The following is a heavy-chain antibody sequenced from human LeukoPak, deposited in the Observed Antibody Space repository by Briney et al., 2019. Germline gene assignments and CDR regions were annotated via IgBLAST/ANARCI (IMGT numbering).Heavy chain of an antibody. CDR1: GFTLDDYA. D-gene: IGHD1-26*01. Sequence: GGSLRLSCVASGFTLDDYALHWVRQAPGKGLEWISLISGDGDNTYYADSVKGRFTISRDNSKNSLYLQMSSLRAEDTALYYCAKGVRSGTYYNCFDPWGQGTLVTVSS. V-gene: IGHV3-43*02. CDR3: AKGVRSGTYYNCFDP. CDR2: ISGDGDNT. J-gene: IGHJ5*02.